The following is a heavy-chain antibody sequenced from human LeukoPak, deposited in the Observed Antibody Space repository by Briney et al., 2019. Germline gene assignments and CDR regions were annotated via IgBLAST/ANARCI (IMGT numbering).Heavy chain of an antibody. D-gene: IGHD6-13*01. V-gene: IGHV1-3*01. J-gene: IGHJ4*02. CDR2: INAGNGNT. Sequence: ASVKVSCKASGYTFTSYAMHWVRQAPGQRLEWMGWINAGNGNTKYSQKFQGRVTITRDTSASTAYMELSSLRSEDTAVYYCARGGVAAAKGIYDYWGQGTLVTVSS. CDR3: ARGGVAAAKGIYDY. CDR1: GYTFTSYA.